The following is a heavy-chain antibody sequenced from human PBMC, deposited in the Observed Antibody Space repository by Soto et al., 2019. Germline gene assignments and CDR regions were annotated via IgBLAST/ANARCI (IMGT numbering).Heavy chain of an antibody. V-gene: IGHV1-69*02. CDR1: GGTFSSYT. J-gene: IGHJ4*02. CDR3: ARGTVITISFDY. CDR2: IIPILGIA. D-gene: IGHD2-21*01. Sequence: SVEVSCKASGGTFSSYTISWVRQAPGQGLEWMGRIIPILGIANYAQKFQGRVTITADKSTSTAYMELSSLRSEDTAVYYCARGTVITISFDYWGQGTLVTVSS.